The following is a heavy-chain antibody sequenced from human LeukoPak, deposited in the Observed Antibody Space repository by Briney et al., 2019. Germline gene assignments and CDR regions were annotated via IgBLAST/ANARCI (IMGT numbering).Heavy chain of an antibody. Sequence: GGSLRLSCAASGFTVSSNYMSWVRQAPGKGLEWVSVIYSGGSTYYADSVKGRFTISRDNSKNTLYLQMNSLRAEDTAVYYCARDGNNWNVPNDYWGQGTLVTVSS. V-gene: IGHV3-66*01. CDR3: ARDGNNWNVPNDY. CDR1: GFTVSSNY. D-gene: IGHD1-1*01. CDR2: IYSGGST. J-gene: IGHJ4*02.